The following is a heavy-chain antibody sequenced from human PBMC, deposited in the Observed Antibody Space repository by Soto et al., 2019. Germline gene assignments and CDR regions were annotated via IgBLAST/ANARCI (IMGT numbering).Heavy chain of an antibody. CDR3: ARLKYYDSSGYLNYYYYYGMDV. CDR1: GYSFTRYC. D-gene: IGHD3-22*01. CDR2: IYPGDSDT. J-gene: IGHJ6*02. V-gene: IGHV5-51*01. Sequence: PAESLNISCKGSGYSFTRYCIGWARQMPGKGLEWMGIIYPGDSDTRYSPSFQGQVTISADKSISTAYLQWSSLKASDTAMYYCARLKYYDSSGYLNYYYYYGMDVWGQGNTVTVSS.